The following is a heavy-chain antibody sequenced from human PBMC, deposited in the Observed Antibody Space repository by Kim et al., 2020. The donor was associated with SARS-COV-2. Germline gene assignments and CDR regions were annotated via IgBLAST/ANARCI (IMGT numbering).Heavy chain of an antibody. V-gene: IGHV2-5*02. CDR1: GFSLSTSGVG. Sequence: SGPTLVNPTQTLTLTCTFSGFSLSTSGVGVGWIRQPPGKALEWLALIYWDDDKRYSPSLKSRLTITKDTSKNQVVLTMTNMDPVDTATYYCAREGPIAAAGHYSDLYYYMDVWGKGTTVTVSS. J-gene: IGHJ6*03. D-gene: IGHD6-13*01. CDR3: AREGPIAAAGHYSDLYYYMDV. CDR2: IYWDDDK.